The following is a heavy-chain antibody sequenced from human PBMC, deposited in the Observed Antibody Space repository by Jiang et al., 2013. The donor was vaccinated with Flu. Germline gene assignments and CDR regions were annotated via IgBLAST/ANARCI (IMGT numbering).Heavy chain of an antibody. CDR1: GYTFTGSY. V-gene: IGHV1-2*04. CDR2: INPNSGGT. Sequence: GAEVKKPGASVKVSCKASGYTFTGSYMHWVRQAPGQGLEWMGWINPNSGGTNYAQKFQGWVTMTRDTSINTAYMELSRLRSDDTAVYYCARAAAGSYYYYYGMDVWGQGTTVTVSS. CDR3: ARAAAGSYYYYYGMDV. D-gene: IGHD6-13*01. J-gene: IGHJ6*02.